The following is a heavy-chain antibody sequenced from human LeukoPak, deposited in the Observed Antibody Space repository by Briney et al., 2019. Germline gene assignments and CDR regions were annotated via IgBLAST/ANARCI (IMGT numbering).Heavy chain of an antibody. CDR2: IYYSGST. CDR1: GGSISSGGYY. J-gene: IGHJ4*02. V-gene: IGHV4-61*08. CDR3: ARGQGYYGSGSPYYFDY. Sequence: SETLSLTCTVSGGSISSGGYYWSWIRQHPGKGLEWIGYIYYSGSTNYNPSLKSRVTISVDTSKNQFSLKLSSVTAADTAVYYCARGQGYYGSGSPYYFDYWGQGTLVTVSS. D-gene: IGHD3-10*01.